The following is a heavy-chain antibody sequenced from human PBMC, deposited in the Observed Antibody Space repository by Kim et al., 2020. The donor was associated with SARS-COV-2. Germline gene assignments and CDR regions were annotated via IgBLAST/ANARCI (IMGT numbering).Heavy chain of an antibody. D-gene: IGHD6-13*01. J-gene: IGHJ4*02. CDR1: GGSISSSSYY. V-gene: IGHV4-39*01. Sequence: SETLSLTCTVSGGSISSSSYYWGWIRQPPGKGLEWIGSIYYSGSTYYNPSLKSRVTISVDTSKNQFSLKLSSVTAADTAVYYCARHGYSSWSDYWGQGTLVTVSS. CDR3: ARHGYSSWSDY. CDR2: IYYSGST.